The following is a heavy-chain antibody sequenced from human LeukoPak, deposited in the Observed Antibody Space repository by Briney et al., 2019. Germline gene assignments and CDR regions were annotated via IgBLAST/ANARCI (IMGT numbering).Heavy chain of an antibody. CDR1: GGSISTSTYH. D-gene: IGHD2-2*01. J-gene: IGHJ5*02. CDR3: AREDWNRTSSPFDP. V-gene: IGHV4-39*07. Sequence: SETLSLTCTVSGGSISTSTYHWGWIRQSPGKELEWIGTISHSGSTFYNPSLSSRVTISGDTSKNQFSLKLSSVTAADTAVYYCAREDWNRTSSPFDPWGQGTLVTVSS. CDR2: ISHSGST.